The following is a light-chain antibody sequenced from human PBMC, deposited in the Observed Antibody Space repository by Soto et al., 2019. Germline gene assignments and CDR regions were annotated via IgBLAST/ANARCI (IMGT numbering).Light chain of an antibody. J-gene: IGKJ1*01. CDR1: QSITGY. Sequence: DVQMTQSPSSLSASVGDRITITCRASQSITGYLNWYQRKPGKAPELVIFAAAKLETGVPSRFSGSQSGTDFTLTISSLQPEDVATYYCQQSYSTPGTFGQGTRVEIK. V-gene: IGKV1-39*01. CDR3: QQSYSTPGT. CDR2: AAA.